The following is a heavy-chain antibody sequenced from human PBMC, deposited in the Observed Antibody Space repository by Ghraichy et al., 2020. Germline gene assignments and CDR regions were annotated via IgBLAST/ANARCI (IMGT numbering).Heavy chain of an antibody. CDR1: GGSVSSGSYY. V-gene: IGHV4-61*01. CDR2: IYYSGST. CDR3: ARDLSRTWQWLERYYFDY. D-gene: IGHD6-19*01. Sequence: SETLSLTCTVSGGSVSSGSYYWSWIRQPPGKGLEWIGYIYYSGSTNYNPSLKSRVTISVDTSKNQFSLKLSSVTAADTAVYYCARDLSRTWQWLERYYFDYWGQGTLVTVSS. J-gene: IGHJ4*02.